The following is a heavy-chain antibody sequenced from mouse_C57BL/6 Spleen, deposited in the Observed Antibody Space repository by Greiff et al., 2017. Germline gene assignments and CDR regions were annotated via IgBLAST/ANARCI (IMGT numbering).Heavy chain of an antibody. J-gene: IGHJ4*01. CDR1: GFTFSSYG. V-gene: IGHV5-6*01. D-gene: IGHD2-2*01. CDR3: ARLGYDEDYYAMDY. Sequence: EVQVVESGGDLVKPGGSLKLSCAASGFTFSSYGMSWVRQTPDKRLEWVATISSGGSYTYYPDSVKGRFTISRDNAKNTLYLQMSSLKSEDTAMYNCARLGYDEDYYAMDYWGQGTSVTVSS. CDR2: ISSGGSYT.